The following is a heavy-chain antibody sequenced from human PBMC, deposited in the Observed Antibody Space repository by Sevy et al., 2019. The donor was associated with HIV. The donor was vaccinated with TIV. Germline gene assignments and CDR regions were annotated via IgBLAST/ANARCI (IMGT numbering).Heavy chain of an antibody. Sequence: GGSLRLSCAASGFTFSSYAMSWVRQAPGKGLEWVSAISGSGGSTYYADSAKGRFTISRDNSKNTLYLQMNSLRAEDTAVYYCAKDGGSGWEYYFDYWGQGTLVTVSS. CDR2: ISGSGGST. CDR1: GFTFSSYA. V-gene: IGHV3-23*01. D-gene: IGHD6-19*01. CDR3: AKDGGSGWEYYFDY. J-gene: IGHJ4*02.